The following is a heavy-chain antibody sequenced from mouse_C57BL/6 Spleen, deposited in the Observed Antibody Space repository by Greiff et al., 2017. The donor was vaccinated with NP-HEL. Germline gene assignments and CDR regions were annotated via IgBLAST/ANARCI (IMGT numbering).Heavy chain of an antibody. Sequence: EVQLVESGPELVKPGASVKISCKASGYSFTDYNMNWVKQSNGKSLEWIGVINPNYGTTSYNQKFKGKATLTVDQSSSTAYMQLNSLTSEDSAVYYCARSNYSNYEDYAMDYWGQGTSVTVSS. CDR2: INPNYGTT. J-gene: IGHJ4*01. D-gene: IGHD2-5*01. CDR1: GYSFTDYN. V-gene: IGHV1-39*01. CDR3: ARSNYSNYEDYAMDY.